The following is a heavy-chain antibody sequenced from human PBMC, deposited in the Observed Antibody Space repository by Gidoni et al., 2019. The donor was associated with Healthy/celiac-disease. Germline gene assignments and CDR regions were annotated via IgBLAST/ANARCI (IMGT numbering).Heavy chain of an antibody. V-gene: IGHV3-23*01. CDR3: AKDLYGDYVGDY. D-gene: IGHD4-17*01. J-gene: IGHJ4*02. Sequence: EVQLLESGGGLVQPGGSLRLSCAASGFTFSNYAMTWVRQAPGKGLGWVSTISGTDGSTYYADSVKGRFTISRDNSKNTLYLQMNTLRAEDTAVYYCAKDLYGDYVGDYWGQGTLVTVSP. CDR1: GFTFSNYA. CDR2: ISGTDGST.